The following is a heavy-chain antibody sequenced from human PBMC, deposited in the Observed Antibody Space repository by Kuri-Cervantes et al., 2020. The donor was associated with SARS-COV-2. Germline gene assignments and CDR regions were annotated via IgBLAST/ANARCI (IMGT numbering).Heavy chain of an antibody. Sequence: GSLRLSCTVSGGSISGYYWGWIRQPPGKGLEWIGSIYHSGSTYYNPSLKSRVTISVDTSKNQFSLKLSSVTAADTAVYYCARHSPASKSGWTLFDYWGQGTLVTVAS. J-gene: IGHJ4*02. CDR2: IYHSGST. CDR1: GGSISGYY. V-gene: IGHV4-38-2*02. CDR3: ARHSPASKSGWTLFDY. D-gene: IGHD6-19*01.